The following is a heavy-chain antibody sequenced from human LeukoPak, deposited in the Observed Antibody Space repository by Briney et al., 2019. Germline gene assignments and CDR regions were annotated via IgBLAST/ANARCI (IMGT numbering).Heavy chain of an antibody. D-gene: IGHD2-2*01. V-gene: IGHV1-2*06. Sequence: ASVKVSCKASGYTFTGYHMHWVRQAPGQGLEWMGRINPNSGDTNYAQKFQGRVTMTRDTSISIAYMELSRLRSDDTAVYLCARDYCSSTSCLFDSWGQGTLVTVSS. CDR3: ARDYCSSTSCLFDS. J-gene: IGHJ4*02. CDR2: INPNSGDT. CDR1: GYTFTGYH.